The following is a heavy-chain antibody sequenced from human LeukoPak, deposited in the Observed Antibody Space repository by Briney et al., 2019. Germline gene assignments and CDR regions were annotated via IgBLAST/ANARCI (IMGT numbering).Heavy chain of an antibody. D-gene: IGHD5-12*01. CDR3: ERTSNYVDIAATIPSGISSFDY. CDR2: ISPYNVNT. Sequence: GASVKVSCNAAGYSFTSYVITWVRESPGQRLEWRRWISPYNVNTIYSHKLQGRVTMTTDTSKSTAYMELRSLRSDDTAVYYCERTSNYVDIAATIPSGISSFDYWGQGTLVTVSS. V-gene: IGHV1-18*01. J-gene: IGHJ4*02. CDR1: GYSFTSYV.